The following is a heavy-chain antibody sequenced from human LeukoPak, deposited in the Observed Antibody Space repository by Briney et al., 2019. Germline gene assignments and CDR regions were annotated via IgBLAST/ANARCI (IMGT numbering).Heavy chain of an antibody. CDR3: ARGERITMIVGAFDI. CDR1: GGSISSGGYY. Sequence: SETLSLTCTVSGGSISSGGYYWSWIRQHPGKGLEWIGYIYYSGSTYYNPSLKSRVTISVDTSKNQFSLKLSPVTAADTAVYYCARGERITMIVGAFDIWGQGTMVTVSS. J-gene: IGHJ3*02. D-gene: IGHD3-22*01. V-gene: IGHV4-31*03. CDR2: IYYSGST.